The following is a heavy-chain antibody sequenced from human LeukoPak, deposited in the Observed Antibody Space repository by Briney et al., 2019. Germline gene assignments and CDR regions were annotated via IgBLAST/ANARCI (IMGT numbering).Heavy chain of an antibody. V-gene: IGHV5-51*01. CDR3: ARQTAMGRSGDY. Sequence: GESLKISCKAAGYSFTSYWIGWVRQMPGKGLEWMGIIDPSDSETRYTPSFQGQVTISVDKSLTTAYLQWNTLKAADTAMYYCARQTAMGRSGDYWGQGTLVTVSS. D-gene: IGHD5-18*01. CDR2: IDPSDSET. CDR1: GYSFTSYW. J-gene: IGHJ4*02.